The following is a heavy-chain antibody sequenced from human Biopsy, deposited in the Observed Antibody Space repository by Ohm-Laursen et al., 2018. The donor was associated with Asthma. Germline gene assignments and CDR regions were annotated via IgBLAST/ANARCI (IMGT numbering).Heavy chain of an antibody. V-gene: IGHV3-23*01. Sequence: SLRLSCAASGFTFSSSAMSWVRQAPGKGLERVSAITGSGGTTYYADSVRGRFTISRDNSKSTLFLQMDSLSAEDTAVYYCAKDFRGIAVAGDRGFDNWGQGTLVTVSS. CDR3: AKDFRGIAVAGDRGFDN. J-gene: IGHJ4*02. CDR1: GFTFSSSA. CDR2: ITGSGGTT. D-gene: IGHD6-19*01.